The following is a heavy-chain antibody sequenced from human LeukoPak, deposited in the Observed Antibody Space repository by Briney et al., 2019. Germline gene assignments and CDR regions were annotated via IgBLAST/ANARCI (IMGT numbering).Heavy chain of an antibody. Sequence: PGGSLRLSCAASGFTFSSYSMNWVRQAPGKGLEWVSSISSSSSYIYCADSVKGRFTISRDNAKNLLYLQMNSLRAEDTAVYYCARSSYEDYYDSSGAFDYWGQGTLVTVSS. J-gene: IGHJ4*02. V-gene: IGHV3-21*01. CDR3: ARSSYEDYYDSSGAFDY. CDR1: GFTFSSYS. CDR2: ISSSSSYI. D-gene: IGHD3-22*01.